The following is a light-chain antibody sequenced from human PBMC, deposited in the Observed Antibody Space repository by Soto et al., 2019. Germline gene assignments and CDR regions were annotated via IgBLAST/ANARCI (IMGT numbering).Light chain of an antibody. V-gene: IGKV3-15*01. CDR1: QSVSSN. Sequence: EILMTQSPATLSVSPGERATLSWRASQSVSSNSAWYKQKPGQAPRLLIYGASTRATGIPARLSGSASGTEFTLTISSLTSEDFAVYYCQQYNNRPTFGHGTRLEIK. J-gene: IGKJ5*01. CDR2: GAS. CDR3: QQYNNRPT.